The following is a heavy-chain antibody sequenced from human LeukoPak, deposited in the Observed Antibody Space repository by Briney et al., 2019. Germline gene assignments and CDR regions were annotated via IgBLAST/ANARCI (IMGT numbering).Heavy chain of an antibody. Sequence: PGGSLRLSCAASGFTLSNHWMSWVRQAPGKGLEWVANIRQDGSAKYYGDSAEGRLTISRDNAKNSLYLQMNSLRAEDTAVYYCARIDSRGSTWDYWGQGTLVTVSS. CDR3: ARIDSRGSTWDY. V-gene: IGHV3-7*01. CDR1: GFTLSNHW. D-gene: IGHD3-22*01. CDR2: IRQDGSAK. J-gene: IGHJ4*02.